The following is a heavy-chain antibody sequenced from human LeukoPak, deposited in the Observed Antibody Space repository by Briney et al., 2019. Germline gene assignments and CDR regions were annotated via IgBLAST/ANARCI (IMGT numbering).Heavy chain of an antibody. CDR2: IYYSGST. V-gene: IGHV4-59*08. CDR1: GGSISSYY. J-gene: IGHJ5*02. Sequence: SETLSLTCTVSGGSISSYYWSWIRQPPGKGLEWIGYIYYSGSTNYNPSLKSRVTIFADTSKNQFSLKLTSVTAADTAVYYCVRQASGYYPSYFDPWGQGTLVTVSS. D-gene: IGHD3-22*01. CDR3: VRQASGYYPSYFDP.